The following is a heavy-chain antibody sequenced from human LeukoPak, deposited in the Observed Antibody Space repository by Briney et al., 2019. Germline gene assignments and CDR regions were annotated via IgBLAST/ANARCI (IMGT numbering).Heavy chain of an antibody. D-gene: IGHD6-19*01. CDR3: ARTQFGSSGWLGYFQH. CDR1: GYTFTSYG. V-gene: IGHV1-18*01. CDR2: ISAYNGNT. J-gene: IGHJ1*01. Sequence: ASVKVSCKASGYTFTSYGISWVRQAPGQGLEWMGWISAYNGNTNYAQKLQGRVTMTTDTSTSTAYMELRSLRSDDTAGYYCARTQFGSSGWLGYFQHWGQGTLVTVSS.